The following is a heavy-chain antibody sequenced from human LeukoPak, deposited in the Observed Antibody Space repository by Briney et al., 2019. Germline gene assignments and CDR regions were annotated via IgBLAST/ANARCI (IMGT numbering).Heavy chain of an antibody. CDR1: GFTFSSYS. CDR2: ISSSSSYI. J-gene: IGHJ6*03. D-gene: IGHD3-3*01. V-gene: IGHV3-21*01. CDR3: ARVDEHTDPLNYYDFWSDYSYMDV. Sequence: PGGSLRLSCAASGFTFSSYSMNWVRQAPGKGLEWVSSISSSSSYIFYADSVKGRFTISRDNAKNSLYLQMNSLRAEDTAVYYCARVDEHTDPLNYYDFWSDYSYMDVWGKGTTVTVSS.